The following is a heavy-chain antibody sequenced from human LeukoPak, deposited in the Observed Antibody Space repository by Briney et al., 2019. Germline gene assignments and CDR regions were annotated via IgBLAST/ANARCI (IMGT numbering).Heavy chain of an antibody. D-gene: IGHD5-12*01. V-gene: IGHV1-18*01. CDR3: ARAERATIPYYGMDV. CDR1: GYTFTSYG. J-gene: IGHJ6*04. Sequence: ASVKVSCKASGYTFTSYGIGWERQAPGQGLEWMGWISAYNGNTNYAQKFQGRVTITADKSTSTAYMELSSLRSEDTAVYYCARAERATIPYYGMDVWGKGTTVTVSS. CDR2: ISAYNGNT.